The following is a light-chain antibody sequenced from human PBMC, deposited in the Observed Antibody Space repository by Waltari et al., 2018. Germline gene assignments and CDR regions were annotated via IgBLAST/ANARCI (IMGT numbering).Light chain of an antibody. V-gene: IGKV3-15*01. Sequence: EIVMTQSPVTLSVSPGERVTLSFRASQSIRNNLAWYQQKAGQPPRLLIYGASTRAPGLPARFSGSGSGTEFALTISSLQPEDFAVYYCQQYNHWPLAFGGGTNIEIK. CDR1: QSIRNN. J-gene: IGKJ4*01. CDR2: GAS. CDR3: QQYNHWPLA.